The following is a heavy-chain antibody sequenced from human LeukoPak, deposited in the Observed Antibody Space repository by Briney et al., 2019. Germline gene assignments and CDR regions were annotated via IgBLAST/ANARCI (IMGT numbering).Heavy chain of an antibody. CDR1: GYTFIGYY. V-gene: IGHV1-2*02. D-gene: IGHD1-1*01. CDR2: INPNSGDT. J-gene: IGHJ4*02. Sequence: GASMKVSCKASGYTFIGYYMHWVRQAPGQGLEWMGWINPNSGDTNYAQKFQGRVTMTRDTSISTAYMELSRLRSDDTAVYYCARGYRNWNDKVLAYWGQGTLVTVSS. CDR3: ARGYRNWNDKVLAY.